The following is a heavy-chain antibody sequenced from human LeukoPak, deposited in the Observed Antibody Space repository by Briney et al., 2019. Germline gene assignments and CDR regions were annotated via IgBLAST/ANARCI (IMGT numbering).Heavy chain of an antibody. CDR3: ARAKYGSGSYRMDV. V-gene: IGHV4-59*01. CDR2: IYYSGST. CDR1: GGSFSSYY. Sequence: PSETLSLTCAVYGGSFSSYYWSWIRQPPGKGLEWIGYIYYSGSTNYNPSLKSRVTISVDTSKNQFSLKLSSVTAADTAVYYCARAKYGSGSYRMDVWGQGTTVTVSS. J-gene: IGHJ6*02. D-gene: IGHD3-10*01.